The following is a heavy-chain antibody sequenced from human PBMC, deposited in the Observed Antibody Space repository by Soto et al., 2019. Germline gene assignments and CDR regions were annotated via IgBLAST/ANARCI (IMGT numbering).Heavy chain of an antibody. Sequence: SVKVSCXASGGTFSSYAISWVRQAPGQGLEWMGGIIPIFGTANYAQKFQGRVTITADESTSTAYMELSSLRSEDTAVYYCARDRQGGMITFGGPWFDPWGQGTLVTVSS. V-gene: IGHV1-69*13. J-gene: IGHJ5*02. D-gene: IGHD3-16*01. CDR1: GGTFSSYA. CDR2: IIPIFGTA. CDR3: ARDRQGGMITFGGPWFDP.